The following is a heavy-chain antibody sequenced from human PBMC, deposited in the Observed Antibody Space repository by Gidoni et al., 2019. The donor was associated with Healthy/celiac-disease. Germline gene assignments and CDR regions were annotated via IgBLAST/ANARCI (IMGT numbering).Heavy chain of an antibody. D-gene: IGHD6-13*01. Sequence: QVQLVQSGAAVKKPGSSAKVSCKASGATFSGYAISWVRQAPGQGLEWMGGIIPSFGTANYAQKFQGRVTITADEATSTAYMELSSLRSEDTAVYYCARDEGGIAAAGPYFDYWGQGTLVTVSS. J-gene: IGHJ4*02. CDR1: GATFSGYA. CDR2: IIPSFGTA. V-gene: IGHV1-69*01. CDR3: ARDEGGIAAAGPYFDY.